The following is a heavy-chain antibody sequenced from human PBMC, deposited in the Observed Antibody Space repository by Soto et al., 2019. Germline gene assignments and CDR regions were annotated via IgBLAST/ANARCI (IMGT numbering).Heavy chain of an antibody. D-gene: IGHD5-12*01. CDR3: AKGEMATIRNSFDP. V-gene: IGHV3-23*01. Sequence: VGSLRLSCVTSSFSLTSCSMSWVRQTPGKGLEWVSALSRSGGATYYADSVKGRFTISRDTSTNTLYLQMSNLRAEDTAIYYCAKGEMATIRNSFDPWGQGTLVTVSS. CDR2: LSRSGGAT. J-gene: IGHJ5*02. CDR1: SFSLTSCS.